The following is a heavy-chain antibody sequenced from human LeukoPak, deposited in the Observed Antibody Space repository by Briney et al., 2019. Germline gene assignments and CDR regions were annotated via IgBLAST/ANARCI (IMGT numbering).Heavy chain of an antibody. D-gene: IGHD2-15*01. CDR2: IYYSGST. Sequence: SQTLSLTCTVSGGSISSGDYYWTWIRQPPGKGLEWIGYIYYSGSTYYNPSLKSRLTTSLDTSKNQFSLRLSSVTAADTAVYYCARYYCSAANCPGIDYWGQGTLVTVSS. CDR1: GGSISSGDYY. J-gene: IGHJ4*02. CDR3: ARYYCSAANCPGIDY. V-gene: IGHV4-30-4*01.